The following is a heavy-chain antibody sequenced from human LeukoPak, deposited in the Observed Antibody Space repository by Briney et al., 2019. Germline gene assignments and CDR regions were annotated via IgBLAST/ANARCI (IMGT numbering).Heavy chain of an antibody. CDR2: IIPIFGTA. D-gene: IGHD2-2*01. J-gene: IGHJ6*02. Sequence: SVKVSCKASGYTFTSYYMHWVRQAPGQGLEWMGGIIPIFGTANYAQKFQGRVTITADESTSTAYMELSSLRSEDTAVYYCARDPRIGDWDEPAAIPYYYYYGMDVWGQGTTVTVSS. CDR3: ARDPRIGDWDEPAAIPYYYYYGMDV. CDR1: GYTFTSYY. V-gene: IGHV1-69*13.